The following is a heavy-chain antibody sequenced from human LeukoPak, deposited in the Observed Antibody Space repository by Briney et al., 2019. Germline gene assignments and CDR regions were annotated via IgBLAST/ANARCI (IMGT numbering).Heavy chain of an antibody. D-gene: IGHD6-13*01. Sequence: SETLSLTCTVSDDSINNFYWSWIRQPAGKGLEWIGRIYSSGYTNYHPSLKSRVTMSVDTSKNQFSPRLISLTAADTAVYYCARGTSNAWYDWFDLWGQGALVTVSS. J-gene: IGHJ5*02. CDR1: DDSINNFY. CDR2: IYSSGYT. V-gene: IGHV4-4*07. CDR3: ARGTSNAWYDWFDL.